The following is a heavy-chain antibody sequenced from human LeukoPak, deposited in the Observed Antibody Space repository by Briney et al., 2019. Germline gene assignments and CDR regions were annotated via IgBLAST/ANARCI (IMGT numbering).Heavy chain of an antibody. D-gene: IGHD3-22*01. V-gene: IGHV3-7*05. CDR1: RFTFSSYW. CDR3: ARDVGYDSSGSYPYYFDY. CDR2: IKQDGGEK. J-gene: IGHJ4*02. Sequence: PGGSLRPSCAASRFTFSSYWMTWVRQAPGKGPEWVANIKQDGGEKHYVDSVQGRFTIYRDNAKNSLYLQMNSLRAEDTAVYYCARDVGYDSSGSYPYYFDYWGLGTLVTVSS.